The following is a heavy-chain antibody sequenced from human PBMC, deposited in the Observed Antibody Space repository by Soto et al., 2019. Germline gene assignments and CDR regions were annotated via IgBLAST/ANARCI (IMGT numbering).Heavy chain of an antibody. D-gene: IGHD2-15*01. CDR3: ARRGGGVVLAATTPFDY. V-gene: IGHV4-4*02. CDR1: SGSITSANW. J-gene: IGHJ4*02. CDR2: IYHSGST. Sequence: VPLQESGPRLMRPSGTLSLTCTVSSGSITSANWWSWVRKPPGRGLEWIGEIYHSGSTNYNLSLKSRVTLSVDKSKNQFSLSLSSVTAADTAMYYCARRGGGVVLAATTPFDYWGQGTLVTVSS.